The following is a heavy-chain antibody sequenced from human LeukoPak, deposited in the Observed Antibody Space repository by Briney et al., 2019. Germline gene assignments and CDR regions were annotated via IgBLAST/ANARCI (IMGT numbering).Heavy chain of an antibody. J-gene: IGHJ6*02. CDR2: ISSSSSYI. D-gene: IGHD6-13*01. Sequence: GGSLRLSCAASGFTFSSYSMNWVRQAPGKGLEWVSSISSSSSYIYYADSVKGRFTISRDNAKNSLYLQMNSLRAEDTAVYYCARAPGVSSWYRIIRDYYGIDVWGQGTTVTVSS. V-gene: IGHV3-21*01. CDR1: GFTFSSYS. CDR3: ARAPGVSSWYRIIRDYYGIDV.